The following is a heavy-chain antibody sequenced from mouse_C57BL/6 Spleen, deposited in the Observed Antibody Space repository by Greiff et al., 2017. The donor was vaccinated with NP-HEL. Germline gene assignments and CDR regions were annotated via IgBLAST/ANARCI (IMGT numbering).Heavy chain of an antibody. V-gene: IGHV1-76*01. J-gene: IGHJ3*01. Sequence: QVQLKESGAELVRPGASVKLSCKASGYTFTDYYINWVKQRPGQGLEWIARIYPGSGNTYYNEKFKGKATLTAEKSSSTAYMQLSSLTSEDSAVYFCARSDDGYPWFAYWGQGTLVTVSA. D-gene: IGHD2-3*01. CDR2: IYPGSGNT. CDR3: ARSDDGYPWFAY. CDR1: GYTFTDYY.